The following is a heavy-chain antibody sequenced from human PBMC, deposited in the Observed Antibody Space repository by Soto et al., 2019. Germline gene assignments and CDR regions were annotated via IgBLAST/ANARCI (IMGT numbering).Heavy chain of an antibody. CDR3: ASRRGGTIWYFDL. Sequence: QVQLVQSGAEVKKPGSSVKVSCKASGGPFSSYAVSWVRQAPGQGLEWMGGIIPIFGTANYAQKFQGRVTITADESTSTADMELSSLRSEDTAVYYCASRRGGTIWYFDLWGRGTLVTVSS. CDR1: GGPFSSYA. D-gene: IGHD2-15*01. J-gene: IGHJ2*01. CDR2: IIPIFGTA. V-gene: IGHV1-69*12.